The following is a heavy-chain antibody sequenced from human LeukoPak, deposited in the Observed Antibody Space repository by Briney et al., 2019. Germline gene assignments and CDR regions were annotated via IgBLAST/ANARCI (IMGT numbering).Heavy chain of an antibody. CDR1: GFTFGSYA. V-gene: IGHV3-23*01. CDR3: ATAHRQYDYVWGSYFTRFDY. D-gene: IGHD3-16*01. J-gene: IGHJ4*02. Sequence: GGSLRLSCAASGFTFGSYAMSWVRQAPGKGLEFVSSISNSGVYAFYADSVKGRFTISRDNSKNTLYLQMNSLRAEDTAVYYCATAHRQYDYVWGSYFTRFDYWGQGTLVTVSS. CDR2: ISNSGVYA.